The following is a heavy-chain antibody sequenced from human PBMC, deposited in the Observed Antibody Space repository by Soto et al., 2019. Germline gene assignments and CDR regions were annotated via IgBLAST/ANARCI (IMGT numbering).Heavy chain of an antibody. D-gene: IGHD6-19*01. CDR3: AHSVVAGLGYYFDY. J-gene: IGHJ4*02. CDR1: GFSLSSTRVA. CDR2: IYWDDDK. V-gene: IGHV2-5*02. Sequence: SGPTLVNPTQTLTLTCTFSGFSLSSTRVAVGWIRQPPGKALEWLALIYWDDDKRYSPFLKSRLTITKDTFKNQVVLTMTNMDPVDTATYYCAHSVVAGLGYYFDYWGQGTLVTVSS.